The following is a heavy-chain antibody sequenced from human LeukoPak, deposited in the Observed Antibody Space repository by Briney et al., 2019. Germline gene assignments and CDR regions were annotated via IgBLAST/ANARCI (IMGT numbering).Heavy chain of an antibody. CDR1: RFTFSYYY. V-gene: IGHV3-11*06. CDR2: ISSSSSYT. D-gene: IGHD2/OR15-2a*01. J-gene: IGHJ3*02. Sequence: KPGGSLRLSCAASRFTFSYYYMSWIAQAPGKGLMWVSYISSSSSYTNYTDSVKGRFTISRDNAKNSLDLQMNSLRAEDTAVYYCASLSRGAFDIWGQGTMVTVSS. CDR3: ASLSRGAFDI.